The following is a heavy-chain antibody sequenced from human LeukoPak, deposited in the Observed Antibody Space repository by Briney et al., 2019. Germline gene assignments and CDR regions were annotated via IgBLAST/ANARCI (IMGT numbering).Heavy chain of an antibody. J-gene: IGHJ5*02. V-gene: IGHV1-8*01. CDR2: MNPNSGNT. CDR3: ARQAVAGIIIDP. CDR1: GYTFTSYD. Sequence: GASVKVSCKASGYTFTSYDINWVRQATGQGLEWMGWMNPNSGNTGYAQKFQGRVTMTRNTSISTAYMELSSLRSEDTAVYYCARQAVAGIIIDPWGQGTLVTVSS. D-gene: IGHD6-19*01.